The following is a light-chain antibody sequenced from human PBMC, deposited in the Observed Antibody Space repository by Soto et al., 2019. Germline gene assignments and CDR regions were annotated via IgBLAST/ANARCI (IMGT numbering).Light chain of an antibody. CDR3: QQSYSAPYT. Sequence: DIQMTQSPSSLSASVGDRVTITCRASQSIYSSLNWYHQKPGKAPKLLIYAAPNVQSGVPSRFSGSGSGTEFTLSISSLQPEDFATYYCQQSYSAPYTFGQGTKLEI. CDR1: QSIYSS. V-gene: IGKV1-39*01. CDR2: AAP. J-gene: IGKJ2*01.